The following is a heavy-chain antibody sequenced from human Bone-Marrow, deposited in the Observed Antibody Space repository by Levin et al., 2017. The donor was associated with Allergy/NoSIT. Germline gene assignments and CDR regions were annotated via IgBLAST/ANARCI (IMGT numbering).Heavy chain of an antibody. CDR1: GNTVNTLY. CDR2: IEPNSAST. Sequence: ASVKVSCQYSGNTVNTLYIHWVRQAPGQGLEWLGWIEPNSASTIFAQDFGGRVTMTRDTSINTAYIELTNLTPGDTAVFYCAGGGMGPSDYWGQGTLVTVSS. CDR3: AGGGMGPSDY. D-gene: IGHD1-14*01. J-gene: IGHJ4*02. V-gene: IGHV1-2*02.